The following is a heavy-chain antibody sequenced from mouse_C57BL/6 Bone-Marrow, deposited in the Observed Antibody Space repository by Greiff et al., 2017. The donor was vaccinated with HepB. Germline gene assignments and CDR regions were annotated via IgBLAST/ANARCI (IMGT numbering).Heavy chain of an antibody. Sequence: VQLQQSGAELVKPGASVKLSCTASGFNIKDYYMHWVKQRTEQGLEWIGRIDPEDGETKYAPKFPGKATITADTSSNTAYLQLSSLTSEDTAVYYCARSEGLITTYWGQGTTLTVSS. CDR2: IDPEDGET. D-gene: IGHD1-1*01. CDR3: ARSEGLITTY. J-gene: IGHJ2*01. V-gene: IGHV14-2*01. CDR1: GFNIKDYY.